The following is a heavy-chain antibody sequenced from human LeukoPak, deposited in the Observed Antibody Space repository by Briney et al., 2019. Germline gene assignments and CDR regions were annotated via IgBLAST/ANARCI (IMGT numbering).Heavy chain of an antibody. CDR3: ARVGGIVDY. CDR2: IYYSGST. J-gene: IGHJ4*02. V-gene: IGHV4-59*01. CDR1: GGSISSYY. D-gene: IGHD2-15*01. Sequence: SETLSLTCTVSGGSISSYYWSWLRQPPGKGLEGIGYIYYSGSTNYNPSLKSRVTISVDTSKNQFSLKLSSVTAADTAVYYCARVGGIVDYWGQGTLVTVSS.